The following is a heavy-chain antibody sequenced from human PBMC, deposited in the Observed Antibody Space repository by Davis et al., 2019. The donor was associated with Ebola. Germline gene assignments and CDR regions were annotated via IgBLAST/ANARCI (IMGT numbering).Heavy chain of an antibody. CDR3: ARGRGSDIVVVVAADNWFDP. CDR2: IYYTGST. J-gene: IGHJ5*02. Sequence: MPSETLSLTCTVSGGSISSSSHYWGWVRQPPGKGLEWIGSIYYTGSTYYNPSLKSRVTISVDTSKNQFSLKLSSVTAADTAVYYCARGRGSDIVVVVAADNWFDPWGQGTLVTVSS. V-gene: IGHV4-39*07. D-gene: IGHD2-15*01. CDR1: GGSISSSSHY.